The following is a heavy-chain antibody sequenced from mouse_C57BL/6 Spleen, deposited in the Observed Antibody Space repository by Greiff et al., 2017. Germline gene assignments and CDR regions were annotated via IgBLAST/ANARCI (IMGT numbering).Heavy chain of an antibody. V-gene: IGHV1-80*01. D-gene: IGHD1-1*01. CDR3: ARSYYYGSSYAFDY. Sequence: QVQLQQSGAELVKPGASVKISCKASGYAFSSYWMNWVKQRPGKGLEWIGQIYPGDGDTNYNGKFKGKATLTADKSSSTAYMQLSSLTSEDSAVXFCARSYYYGSSYAFDYWGQGTTLTVSS. J-gene: IGHJ2*01. CDR1: GYAFSSYW. CDR2: IYPGDGDT.